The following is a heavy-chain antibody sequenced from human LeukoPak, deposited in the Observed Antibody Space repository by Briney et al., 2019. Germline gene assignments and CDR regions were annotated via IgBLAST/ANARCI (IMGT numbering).Heavy chain of an antibody. CDR3: ARARTNYYDSSDDYYFDY. V-gene: IGHV4-39*07. J-gene: IGHJ4*02. CDR2: IYYSGST. CDR1: GGSISSSSYY. D-gene: IGHD3-22*01. Sequence: SETLSLTCTVSGGSISSSSYYWGWIRHPPGKGLEWIGSIYYSGSTYYNPSLKSRVTISVDTSKNQFSLKLSSVAAADTAVYYCARARTNYYDSSDDYYFDYWGQGILLT.